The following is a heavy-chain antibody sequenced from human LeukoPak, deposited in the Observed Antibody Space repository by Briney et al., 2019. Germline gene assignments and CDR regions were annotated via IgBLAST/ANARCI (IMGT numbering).Heavy chain of an antibody. V-gene: IGHV3-74*01. CDR3: ARSFLSIAAAATDY. CDR2: ISSDGSDT. Sequence: GGSLRLSCVASGFSFSSYWMHWVRQDPGKGLMWVARISSDGSDTKYGDSVKGRFTISRDNAKNSLYLQMNSLRAEDTAVYYCARSFLSIAAAATDYWGQGTLVTVSS. D-gene: IGHD6-13*01. CDR1: GFSFSSYW. J-gene: IGHJ4*02.